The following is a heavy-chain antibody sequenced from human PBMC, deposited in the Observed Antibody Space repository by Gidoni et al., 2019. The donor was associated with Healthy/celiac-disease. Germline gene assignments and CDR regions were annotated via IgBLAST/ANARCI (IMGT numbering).Heavy chain of an antibody. D-gene: IGHD6-6*01. V-gene: IGHV4-34*01. J-gene: IGHJ3*02. Sequence: QVQLQQWGAGLLKPSETLSLTCAVYGGSFSGSYWSWPRQPPGKGLEWIGEINHSGSTNYNPSLKSRVTISVDTSKNQFSLKLSSVTAADTAVYYCARRGRRVVVSKRAARPPDAFDIWGQGTMVTVSS. CDR2: INHSGST. CDR3: ARRGRRVVVSKRAARPPDAFDI. CDR1: GGSFSGSY.